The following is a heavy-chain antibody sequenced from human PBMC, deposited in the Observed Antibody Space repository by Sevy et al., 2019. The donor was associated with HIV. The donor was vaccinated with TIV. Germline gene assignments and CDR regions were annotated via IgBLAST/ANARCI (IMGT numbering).Heavy chain of an antibody. CDR3: AREGCTQPHDY. CDR1: GLTFAKYS. CDR2: FSFGCGRI. J-gene: IGHJ4*02. V-gene: IGHV3-23*01. D-gene: IGHD2-8*01. Sequence: GGSLRLSCAASGLTFAKYSMSWVRQAPGKGLEWVSTFSFGCGRINYADSVKGRFTISRDDSKNTLFLQMNSLRAEDTATYFCAREGCTQPHDYWGQGTLVTVSS.